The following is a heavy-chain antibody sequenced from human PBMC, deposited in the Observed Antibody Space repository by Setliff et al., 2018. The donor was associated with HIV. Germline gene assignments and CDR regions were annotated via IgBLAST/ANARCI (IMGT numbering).Heavy chain of an antibody. V-gene: IGHV1-2*02. D-gene: IGHD3-22*01. Sequence: AASVKVSCKASGYTFTGYYMHWVRQAPGQGLEWMGWINPNSGGTNYAQKFQGRVTMTRDTSISTAYMEVSRLRSDDTAVFYCARDPSFYDSSGYYYYYFDYWGQGTLVTVSS. CDR3: ARDPSFYDSSGYYYYYFDY. CDR1: GYTFTGYY. J-gene: IGHJ4*02. CDR2: INPNSGGT.